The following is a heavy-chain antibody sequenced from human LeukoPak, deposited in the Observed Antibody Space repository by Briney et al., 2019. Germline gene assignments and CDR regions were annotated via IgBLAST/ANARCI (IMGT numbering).Heavy chain of an antibody. V-gene: IGHV4-59*08. Sequence: SEALSLTCTVSGVSISSYYWSWIRQPPGKGLEWIGYIYYSGSTNYNPSLKSRVTISLDTSKNQFSLKLSSVTAADTAVYYCARHDGSSWYYAFDVWGQRTMVTVSS. J-gene: IGHJ3*01. D-gene: IGHD6-13*01. CDR2: IYYSGST. CDR3: ARHDGSSWYYAFDV. CDR1: GVSISSYY.